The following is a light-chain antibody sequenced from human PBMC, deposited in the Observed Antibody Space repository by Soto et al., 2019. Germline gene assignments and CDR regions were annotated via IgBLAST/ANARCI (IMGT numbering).Light chain of an antibody. CDR2: DVS. V-gene: IGLV2-14*01. CDR1: SSDVGGYNY. CDR3: SSYTSSSTLLDV. J-gene: IGLJ1*01. Sequence: QSALTHPASVSGSPGQSITISCTGTSSDVGGYNYVSWYQQHPGKAPKLMIYDVSNRPSGVSNRFSGSKSGNTASLTISGLQAEDAADYYCSSYTSSSTLLDVFGTGTKLTLL.